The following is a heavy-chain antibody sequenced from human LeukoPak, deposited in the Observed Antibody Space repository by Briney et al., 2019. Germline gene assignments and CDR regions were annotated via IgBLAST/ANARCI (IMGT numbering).Heavy chain of an antibody. CDR1: GFTFDDYG. D-gene: IGHD3-10*01. Sequence: GGSLRLSCAASGFTFDDYGMSWVRQVPGKGLEWVSGINWNGGSTGYADSVKGRFTISRDNAKNSLYLQMNSLRAEDTALYYCARDLSPVVRASPMGYWGQGTLVTVSS. CDR2: INWNGGST. V-gene: IGHV3-20*04. CDR3: ARDLSPVVRASPMGY. J-gene: IGHJ4*02.